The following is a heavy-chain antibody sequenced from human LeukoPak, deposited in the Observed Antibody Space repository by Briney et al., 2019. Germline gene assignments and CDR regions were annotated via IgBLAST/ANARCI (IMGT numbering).Heavy chain of an antibody. J-gene: IGHJ6*03. CDR2: IYYSGST. CDR3: ASPEPSSGYTYYMDV. CDR1: GGSISSSSYY. V-gene: IGHV4-39*01. Sequence: SETLSLTCTVSGGSISSSSYYWGWIRQPPGKGLEWIGSIYYSGSTYYNPSLKSRLTLSVHTSKNQFSLKLSSVTAADTAVYYCASPEPSSGYTYYMDVWGKGTTVTVSS. D-gene: IGHD3-22*01.